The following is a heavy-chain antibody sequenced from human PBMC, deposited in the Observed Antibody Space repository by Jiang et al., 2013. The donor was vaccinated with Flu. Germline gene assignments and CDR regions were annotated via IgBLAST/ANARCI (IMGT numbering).Heavy chain of an antibody. J-gene: IGHJ4*02. CDR1: GFSLSTRGVG. CDR3: AHRRDTGVERTGDY. V-gene: IGHV2-5*02. Sequence: KPTQTLTLTCTFSGFSLSTRGVGVGWIRQPPGRALEWLALIYWDDDKRYSPSLRSRLTITKDTSKNQVVLTMTNMDPVDTATYYCAHRRDTGVERTGDYWGQGTLVTVS. CDR2: IYWDDDK. D-gene: IGHD5-18*01.